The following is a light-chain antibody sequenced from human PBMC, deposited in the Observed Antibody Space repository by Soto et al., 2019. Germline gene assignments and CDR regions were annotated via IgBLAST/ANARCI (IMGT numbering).Light chain of an antibody. CDR3: QQYGSSPLT. CDR1: QSVTSNY. Sequence: EILLTQSPGTLALSPGARATLSCRASQSVTSNYLAWYQQKPGQAPRLLIYGASSRATGIPDRFSGSGSGTEFTLTISRLEPEDFAVYYCQQYGSSPLTFGGGAKVEIK. V-gene: IGKV3-20*01. J-gene: IGKJ4*01. CDR2: GAS.